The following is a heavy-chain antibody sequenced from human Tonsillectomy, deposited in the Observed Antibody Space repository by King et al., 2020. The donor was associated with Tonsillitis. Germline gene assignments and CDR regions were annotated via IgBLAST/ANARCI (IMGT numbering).Heavy chain of an antibody. CDR1: GASMSSYY. D-gene: IGHD3-10*01. Sequence: QVQLQESGPGLVKPSETLSLTCTVSGASMSSYYWSWIRQAAEKGLEWIGRIHTSWSTTYNPSLASRVTMSVDTSTNQFSLKLTSMTAADTAVYYCVRDQPVGSTRFDYWGQGILVTVSS. CDR2: IHTSWST. CDR3: VRDQPVGSTRFDY. V-gene: IGHV4-4*07. J-gene: IGHJ4*02.